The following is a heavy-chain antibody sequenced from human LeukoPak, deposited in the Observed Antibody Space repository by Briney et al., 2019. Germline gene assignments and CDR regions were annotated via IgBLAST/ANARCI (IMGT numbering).Heavy chain of an antibody. V-gene: IGHV5-51*01. CDR1: GSSFTSYW. CDR3: ARGMTTVTAYYYGMDV. D-gene: IGHD4-17*01. J-gene: IGHJ6*02. Sequence: GASLQISCKGSGSSFTSYWIGWVRQLPGKGLEWMGIIYPGDSDTRYSPSFQGQVTISADKSISTAYLQWSSLKASDTAMYYCARGMTTVTAYYYGMDVWGQGTTVTVSS. CDR2: IYPGDSDT.